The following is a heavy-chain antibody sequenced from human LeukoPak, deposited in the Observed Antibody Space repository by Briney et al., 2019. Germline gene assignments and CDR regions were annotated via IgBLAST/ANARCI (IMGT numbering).Heavy chain of an antibody. CDR2: ISSSGSTI. V-gene: IGHV3-11*01. D-gene: IGHD2-2*01. J-gene: IGHJ5*02. CDR3: ARLRDGGDIVVVPAAMVDP. CDR1: GFTFSDYY. Sequence: PGGSLRLSCAASGFTFSDYYMSWIRQAPGKGLEWVSYISSSGSTIYYADSVKGRFTISRDNAKNSLYLQMNSLRAEDTAVYYCARLRDGGDIVVVPAAMVDPWGQGTLVTVSS.